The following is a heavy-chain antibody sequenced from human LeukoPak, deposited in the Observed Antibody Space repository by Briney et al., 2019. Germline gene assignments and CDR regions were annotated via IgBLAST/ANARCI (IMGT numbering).Heavy chain of an antibody. J-gene: IGHJ4*02. CDR2: ISYDRSNK. Sequence: GGSLRLSCTASGFTFSSYGMHWVRQAPGKGLEWVAVISYDRSNKYYADSVKGRFTISRDNSKNTLYLQMNSLRAEDTAVYYCARSLPRSEYYYDSSGYYPPPPFDYWGQGTLVTVSS. CDR1: GFTFSSYG. V-gene: IGHV3-30*03. CDR3: ARSLPRSEYYYDSSGYYPPPPFDY. D-gene: IGHD3-22*01.